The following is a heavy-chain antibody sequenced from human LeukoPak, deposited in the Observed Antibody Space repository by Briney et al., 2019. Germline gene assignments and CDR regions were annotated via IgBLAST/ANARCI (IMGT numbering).Heavy chain of an antibody. D-gene: IGHD2-8*02. CDR3: ARGDTGFDY. CDR1: GFTFSRYS. V-gene: IGHV3-48*01. J-gene: IGHJ4*02. CDR2: ISSSSSTI. Sequence: GGSLRLSCAASGFTFSRYSMNWVRQAPGKGLEWVSYISSSSSTIYYTDSVKGRFTISRDNAKNSLSLQMNSLRAEDTAVYYCARGDTGFDYWGQGTLATVSS.